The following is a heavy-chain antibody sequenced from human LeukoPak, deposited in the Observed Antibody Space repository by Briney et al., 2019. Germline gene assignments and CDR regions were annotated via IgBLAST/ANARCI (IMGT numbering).Heavy chain of an antibody. V-gene: IGHV1-8*01. CDR3: ARGKAEMAAVEH. CDR1: GYTFTSYG. CDR2: MNPNNGNT. D-gene: IGHD5-24*01. Sequence: ASVKVSCKASGYTFTSYGLNWVRQATGQGLEWMGWMNPNNGNTGSAQKFQGRITMTRDTPITTAYMELSSLTSEDTAIYYCARGKAEMAAVEHWGQGTLVTVSS. J-gene: IGHJ1*01.